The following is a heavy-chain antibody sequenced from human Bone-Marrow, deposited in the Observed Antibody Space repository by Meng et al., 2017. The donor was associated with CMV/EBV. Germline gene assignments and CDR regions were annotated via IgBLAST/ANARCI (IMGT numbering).Heavy chain of an antibody. CDR3: ARGTTATHGYYFDY. CDR2: IYYSGST. CDR1: GGSISSYY. J-gene: IGHJ4*02. Sequence: SETLSLTCTVSGGSISSYYWSWIRQPPGKGLEWIGYIYYSGSTNYNPSLKSRVTISVDTSKNQFSLKLSSVTAVDTAVYYCARGTTATHGYYFDYWGQGTLVAASS. D-gene: IGHD2-8*01. V-gene: IGHV4-59*01.